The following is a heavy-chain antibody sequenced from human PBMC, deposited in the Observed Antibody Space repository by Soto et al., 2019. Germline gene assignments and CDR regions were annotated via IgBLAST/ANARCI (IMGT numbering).Heavy chain of an antibody. CDR2: IDPSGSYT. CDR3: ARGAVTNLYYYYYGMDV. CDR1: GYGFTTYW. Sequence: PGESLKISCKASGYGFTTYWIRWVRQMPGKGLEWMGRIDPSGSYTNYSPSFQGHVSMSVDKSISTAYLQWSSLRASDTAVYYCARGAVTNLYYYYYGMDVWGQGTTVTVS. J-gene: IGHJ6*02. D-gene: IGHD4-4*01. V-gene: IGHV5-10-1*01.